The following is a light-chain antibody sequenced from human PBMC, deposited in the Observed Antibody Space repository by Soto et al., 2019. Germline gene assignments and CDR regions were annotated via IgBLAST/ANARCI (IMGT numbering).Light chain of an antibody. Sequence: DIVMTQSPLSLPVTPGEPASISCRSSQSLLHTNGKKYMDWYLRKPGQSPQLLIYLGSNRASGVPDRFSGSGSGTDFSLKISRVEAEDVGVYYCMQALQTPITFGQGTRLEIK. CDR2: LGS. J-gene: IGKJ5*01. CDR3: MQALQTPIT. CDR1: QSLLHTNGKKY. V-gene: IGKV2-28*01.